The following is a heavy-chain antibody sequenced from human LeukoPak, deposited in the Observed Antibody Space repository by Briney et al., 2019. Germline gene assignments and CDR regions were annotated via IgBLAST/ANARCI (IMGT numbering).Heavy chain of an antibody. J-gene: IGHJ3*02. CDR2: INPNSGGT. CDR1: GYTFTGYY. V-gene: IGHV1-2*02. CDR3: ARDRGYSGYDLRDAFDI. Sequence: SVKVSCKASGYTFTGYYMHWVRQAPGQGLEWMGWINPNSGGTNYAQKFQGRVTMTRDTSISTAYMELSRLRSDDTAVYYCARDRGYSGYDLRDAFDIWGQGTMVTVSS. D-gene: IGHD5-12*01.